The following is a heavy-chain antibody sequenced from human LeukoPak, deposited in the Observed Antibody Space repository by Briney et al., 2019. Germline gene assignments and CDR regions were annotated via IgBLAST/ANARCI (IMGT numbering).Heavy chain of an antibody. CDR3: ARSSAYSPFDY. D-gene: IGHD2-15*01. V-gene: IGHV4-59*01. CDR1: SGSISSYY. Sequence: PSETLSLTCTVSSGSISSYYWSWIRQPPGKGLEWIGFIYYSGTPNYNPSLKSRVTISLDTSKNQFSLKLSSVTAADTAVYYCARSSAYSPFDYWGQGTLVTVSS. J-gene: IGHJ4*02. CDR2: IYYSGTP.